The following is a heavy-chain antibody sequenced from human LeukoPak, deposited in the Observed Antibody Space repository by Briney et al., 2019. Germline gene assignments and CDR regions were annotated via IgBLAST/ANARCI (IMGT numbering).Heavy chain of an antibody. CDR2: INPNIGDT. CDR1: GYTFTGYY. Sequence: ASVKVSCKASGYTFTGYYMHWVRQAPGQGLEGMGWINPNIGDTNYAQKFQGRVTMTRDTSISTAYMELSRLRSDDTAVYYCASRSRGYSYGILDAFDIWGQGTMVTVSS. V-gene: IGHV1-2*02. CDR3: ASRSRGYSYGILDAFDI. D-gene: IGHD5-18*01. J-gene: IGHJ3*02.